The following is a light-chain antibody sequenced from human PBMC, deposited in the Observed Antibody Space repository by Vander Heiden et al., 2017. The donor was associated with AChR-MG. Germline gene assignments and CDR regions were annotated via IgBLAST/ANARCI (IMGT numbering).Light chain of an antibody. V-gene: IGKV1-5*03. J-gene: IGKJ1*01. CDR2: RAS. CDR3: QQDNIYSWT. CDR1: QSISSW. Sequence: IQMNQSPSTLSASVGDRVTITCRASQSISSWLAWYQQKPGKAPKLLIYRASSLESGVPSRFSGSGSGTEFTLTITSLQPDDFATYYCQQDNIYSWTFGQGTKVEIK.